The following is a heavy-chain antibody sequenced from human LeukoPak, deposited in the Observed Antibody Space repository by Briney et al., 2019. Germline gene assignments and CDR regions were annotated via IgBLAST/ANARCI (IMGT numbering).Heavy chain of an antibody. D-gene: IGHD4-23*01. CDR3: ARASGGNYYYPMGV. J-gene: IGHJ6*02. CDR2: ISGGGSRT. V-gene: IGHV3-23*01. CDR1: GFTFSTHA. Sequence: GGSLRLSCAAPGFTFSTHAVNWVRQAPGKGLAWVSGISGGGSRTYYAESVKGRFTISRDDSKNTLYLQMNSLRAGDTAIYYCARASGGNYYYPMGVWGQGTTVTVSS.